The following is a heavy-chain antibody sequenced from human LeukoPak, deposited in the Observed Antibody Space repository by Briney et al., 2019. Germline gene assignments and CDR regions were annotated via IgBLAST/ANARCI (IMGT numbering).Heavy chain of an antibody. D-gene: IGHD3-22*01. Sequence: SQTLSLTCTVSGGSISSGGYYWSWIRQHPGKGLEWIGYIYYSGSTYYNPSLKSRVTISVDTSKNQFSLKLSSVTAADTAVYYCAREGGLDSSGYRYFDYWSQGTLVTVSS. CDR3: AREGGLDSSGYRYFDY. J-gene: IGHJ4*02. V-gene: IGHV4-31*03. CDR1: GGSISSGGYY. CDR2: IYYSGST.